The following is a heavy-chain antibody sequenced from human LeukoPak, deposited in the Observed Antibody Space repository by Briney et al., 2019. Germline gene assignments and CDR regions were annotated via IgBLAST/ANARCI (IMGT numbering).Heavy chain of an antibody. CDR2: MKPDGSEI. CDR3: ASGNSFDY. J-gene: IGHJ4*02. V-gene: IGHV3-7*01. D-gene: IGHD2-15*01. CDR1: GFTFSDYY. Sequence: GGSLRLSCAASGFTFSDYYMSWIRQAPGKGLECVANMKPDGSEIYYVDSVRGRFTVSEDNAKNSLYLQMNSLRADDTAVYFCASGNSFDYWGQGTLVTVSS.